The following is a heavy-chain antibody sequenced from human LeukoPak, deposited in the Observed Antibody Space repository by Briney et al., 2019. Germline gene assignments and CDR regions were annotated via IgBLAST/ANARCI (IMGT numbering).Heavy chain of an antibody. CDR1: GASFSNDY. Sequence: PSETLSLTCTVSGASFSNDYWSWVRRAPGKGLEWIGYIYHNGRTNYSPSLKSRITMSIDTSQNQFSLKLTSVTAADTAVYYCARASEGIGYFDTWGRGSLVTVSS. V-gene: IGHV4-59*01. CDR2: IYHNGRT. D-gene: IGHD3-3*01. CDR3: ARASEGIGYFDT. J-gene: IGHJ4*02.